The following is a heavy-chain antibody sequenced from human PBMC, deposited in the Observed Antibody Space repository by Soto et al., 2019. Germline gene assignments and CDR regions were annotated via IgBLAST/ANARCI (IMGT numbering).Heavy chain of an antibody. CDR3: ARTYCSSARCYSDY. Sequence: QVQLVQSGAEVKKPGASVKVSCKTSGYTFTSHGISWVRQAPGQGLEWMGWISAYNGNTNYAQKLQGRVTMTTDTPTCTAYMELRSLRSDDTAVYYCARTYCSSARCYSDYWGQGTLVTVSS. J-gene: IGHJ4*02. V-gene: IGHV1-18*04. D-gene: IGHD2-2*01. CDR1: GYTFTSHG. CDR2: ISAYNGNT.